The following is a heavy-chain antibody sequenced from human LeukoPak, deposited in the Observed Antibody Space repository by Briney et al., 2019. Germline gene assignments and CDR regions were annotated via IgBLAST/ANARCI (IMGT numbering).Heavy chain of an antibody. D-gene: IGHD3-10*01. CDR3: ARSRDRPYYYYGMDV. Sequence: ASVKVSCKASRYTFTGYYMHWVRQAPGQGLEWMGWINPNSGGTNYAQKFQGRVTMTRDTSISTAYMELSRLRSDDTAVYYCARSRDRPYYYYGMDVWGQGTTVTVSS. CDR1: RYTFTGYY. CDR2: INPNSGGT. J-gene: IGHJ6*02. V-gene: IGHV1-2*02.